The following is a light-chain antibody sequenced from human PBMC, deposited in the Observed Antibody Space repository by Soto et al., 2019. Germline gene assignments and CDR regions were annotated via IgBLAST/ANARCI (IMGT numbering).Light chain of an antibody. CDR2: AAS. CDR1: QSISSS. V-gene: IGKV1-39*01. Sequence: DIQMTQSPSSLSASVRDRVTITCRASQSISSSLNWYQQKPGKAPKLLIYAASSLQSGVPSRFSGSGSGTDFTLTISSLQPEDFATYYCQQSYSTPRTSGQGTKVEIK. CDR3: QQSYSTPRT. J-gene: IGKJ1*01.